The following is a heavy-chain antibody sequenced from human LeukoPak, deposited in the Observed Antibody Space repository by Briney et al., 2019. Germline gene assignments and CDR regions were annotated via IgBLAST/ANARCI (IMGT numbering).Heavy chain of an antibody. CDR1: GFTFSSYE. Sequence: GGSLRLSCAPSGFTFSSYEMNWVRQAPGKGLEWVLYISSSGSTIYYADSVKGRFTISRDNAKNSLYLQMNSLRAEDTAVYYCARGGRRGILTGYRSHDAFDIWGQGTMVTVSS. CDR2: ISSSGSTI. CDR3: ARGGRRGILTGYRSHDAFDI. D-gene: IGHD3-9*01. V-gene: IGHV3-48*03. J-gene: IGHJ3*02.